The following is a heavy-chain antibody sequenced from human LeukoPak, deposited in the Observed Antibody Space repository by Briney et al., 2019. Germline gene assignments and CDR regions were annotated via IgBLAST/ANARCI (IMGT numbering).Heavy chain of an antibody. V-gene: IGHV6-1*01. Sequence: SQTLSLTCAISGDSVSSNSAAWNWIRQSPSRGLEWLGRTYYRSKWYNDYAVSVKSRITINPDTSKNQFSLQLNSVTPEDTAVYYCACDYDFRSGYYENWFDPWGQGTLVTVSS. J-gene: IGHJ5*02. D-gene: IGHD3-3*01. CDR1: GDSVSSNSAA. CDR2: TYYRSKWYN. CDR3: ACDYDFRSGYYENWFDP.